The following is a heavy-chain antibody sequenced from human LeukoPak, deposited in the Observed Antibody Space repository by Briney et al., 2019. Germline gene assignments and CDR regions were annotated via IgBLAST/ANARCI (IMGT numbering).Heavy chain of an antibody. V-gene: IGHV4-34*01. D-gene: IGHD2-15*01. CDR3: ARSSGHCSGGSCYGY. CDR2: INHSGST. J-gene: IGHJ4*02. Sequence: SETLSLTCAVSGGSFSGYYWSWIRQPPGKGLEWIGEINHSGSTNYNPSLKSRVTISVDTSKNQFSLKLSSVTAADTAVYYCARSSGHCSGGSCYGYWGQGTLVTVSS. CDR1: GGSFSGYY.